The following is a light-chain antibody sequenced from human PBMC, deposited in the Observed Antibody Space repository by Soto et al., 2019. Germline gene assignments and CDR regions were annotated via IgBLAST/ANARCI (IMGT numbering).Light chain of an antibody. V-gene: IGKV3-11*01. CDR2: DAS. CDR3: QQRSNWPPGT. CDR1: QSVSSY. Sequence: EIVLTQSPATLSLSPGERATLSCRASQSVSSYLAWYQQKPGQAPRLLIYDASNRATGIPARFSGSGSGTAFTRTISSLEPEDFAVYYCQQRSNWPPGTFGHGTKVEIK. J-gene: IGKJ1*01.